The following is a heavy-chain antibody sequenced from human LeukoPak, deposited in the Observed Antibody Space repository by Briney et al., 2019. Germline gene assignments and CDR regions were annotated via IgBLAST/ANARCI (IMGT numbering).Heavy chain of an antibody. CDR1: GGSISSSSYY. CDR3: ASSGSDLYYFDY. CDR2: IYYSGST. D-gene: IGHD1-26*01. Sequence: TETLSLTCTVSGGSISSSSYYWGWIRQPPGKGLEWIGSIYYSGSTYYNPSLKSRVTISVDTSKNQFSLKLSSVTAADTAVYCCASSGSDLYYFDYWGQGTLVTVSS. V-gene: IGHV4-39*07. J-gene: IGHJ4*02.